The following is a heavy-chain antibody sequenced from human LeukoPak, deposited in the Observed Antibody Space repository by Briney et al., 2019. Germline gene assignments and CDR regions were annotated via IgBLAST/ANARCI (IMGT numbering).Heavy chain of an antibody. CDR2: ISSSSSYI. CDR3: ARDLLPYDFGAFDI. V-gene: IGHV3-21*01. D-gene: IGHD3-3*01. J-gene: IGHJ3*02. CDR1: GFTFSSYS. Sequence: GGSLRLSCAASGFTFSSYSMTWVRQAPGKGLEWVSSISSSSSYIYYADSVKGRFTISRDNAKNSLYLQMNSLRAEDTAVYYCARDLLPYDFGAFDIWGQGTMVTVSS.